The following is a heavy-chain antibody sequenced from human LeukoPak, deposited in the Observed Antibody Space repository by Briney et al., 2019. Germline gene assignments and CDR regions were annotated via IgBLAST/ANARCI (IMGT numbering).Heavy chain of an antibody. D-gene: IGHD6-19*01. CDR1: GGSISSGGYS. CDR2: IYYSGST. J-gene: IGHJ4*02. Sequence: SETLSLTRAVSGGSISSGGYSWSWIRQPPGKGLEWIGYIYYSGSTNYNPSLKSRVTISVDTSKNQFSLKLSSVTAADTAVYYCARDPQQWLVAPIGYWGQGTLVTVSS. V-gene: IGHV4-61*08. CDR3: ARDPQQWLVAPIGY.